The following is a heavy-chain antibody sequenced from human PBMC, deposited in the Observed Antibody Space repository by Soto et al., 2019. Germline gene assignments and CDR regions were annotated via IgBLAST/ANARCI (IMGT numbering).Heavy chain of an antibody. V-gene: IGHV1-46*01. J-gene: IGHJ4*01. CDR2: INPTTTTT. CDR3: ARGTGHNGEPGY. CDR1: ENTFSTYS. D-gene: IGHD1-26*01. Sequence: GASVKCSCKASENTFSTYSLHWVRQAPGQGLEWMGVINPTTTTTTDAQKFQGRVTMTRDTSTSTVFLELSSLRSGETPVYSCARGTGHNGEPGYW.